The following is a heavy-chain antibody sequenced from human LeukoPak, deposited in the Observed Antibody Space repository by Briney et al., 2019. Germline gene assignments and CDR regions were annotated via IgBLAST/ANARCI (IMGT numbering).Heavy chain of an antibody. V-gene: IGHV1-2*02. D-gene: IGHD3-10*01. CDR1: GYTFTSYG. J-gene: IGHJ5*02. CDR3: ARGVRITMVRGGLTNWFDP. Sequence: ASVKVSCKASGYTFTSYGISWVRQAPGQGLEWMGWINPNSGGTNYAQKFQGRVTMTRDTSISTAYMELSRLRSDDTAVYYCARGVRITMVRGGLTNWFDPWGQGTLVTVSS. CDR2: INPNSGGT.